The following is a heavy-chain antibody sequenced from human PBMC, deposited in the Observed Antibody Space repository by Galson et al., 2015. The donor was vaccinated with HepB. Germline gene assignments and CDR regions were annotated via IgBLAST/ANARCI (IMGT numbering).Heavy chain of an antibody. Sequence: SVKVSCKASGGTFSSYAISWVRQAPGQGLEWMGGIIPIFGTANYAQKFQGRVTITADESTSTAYMELSSLRSEDTAVYYCARCPTTWSSSWYQLPFDPWGQGTLVTVSS. J-gene: IGHJ5*02. CDR1: GGTFSSYA. CDR2: IIPIFGTA. CDR3: ARCPTTWSSSWYQLPFDP. D-gene: IGHD6-13*01. V-gene: IGHV1-69*13.